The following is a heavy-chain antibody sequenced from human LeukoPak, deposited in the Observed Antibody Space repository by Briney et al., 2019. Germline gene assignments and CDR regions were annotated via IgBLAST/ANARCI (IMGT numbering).Heavy chain of an antibody. D-gene: IGHD6-13*01. V-gene: IGHV4-34*01. J-gene: IGHJ4*02. CDR2: INHSGST. Sequence: SETLSLTCAVYGGSFSGYYWSWIRQPPGKGLEWIGEINHSGSTNYNPSLKSRVTISVDTSKNQFSLKLSSVTAADTAVYYCARGLVGGYGSSWYGGGYYFDYWGQGTLVTVSS. CDR3: ARGLVGGYGSSWYGGGYYFDY. CDR1: GGSFSGYY.